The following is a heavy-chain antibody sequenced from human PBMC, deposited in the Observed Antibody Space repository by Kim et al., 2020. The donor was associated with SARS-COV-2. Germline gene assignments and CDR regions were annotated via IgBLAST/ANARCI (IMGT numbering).Heavy chain of an antibody. CDR2: IDPSDSYT. D-gene: IGHD5-12*01. J-gene: IGHJ4*02. Sequence: GESLKISCKGSGYSFTSYWISWVRQMPGKGLEWVGRIDPSDSYTKYSPSFQGHVTISADKSISTAYLQWSSLKASDTAMYYCARQYEGWLQVANFDYWGQGTLVTVSS. CDR1: GYSFTSYW. V-gene: IGHV5-10-1*01. CDR3: ARQYEGWLQVANFDY.